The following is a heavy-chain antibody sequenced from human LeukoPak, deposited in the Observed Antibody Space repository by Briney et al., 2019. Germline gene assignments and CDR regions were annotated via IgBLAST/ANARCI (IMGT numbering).Heavy chain of an antibody. D-gene: IGHD2-21*02. Sequence: GGSLRLSCAASGFTFSSYGMHWVRQAPGKGLEWVAVISYDGSNKYYADSVKGRFTTSRDNSKNTLYLQMNSLRAEDTAVYYCAKGGYCGGDCYSDYWGQGTLVTVSS. V-gene: IGHV3-30*18. J-gene: IGHJ4*02. CDR3: AKGGYCGGDCYSDY. CDR1: GFTFSSYG. CDR2: ISYDGSNK.